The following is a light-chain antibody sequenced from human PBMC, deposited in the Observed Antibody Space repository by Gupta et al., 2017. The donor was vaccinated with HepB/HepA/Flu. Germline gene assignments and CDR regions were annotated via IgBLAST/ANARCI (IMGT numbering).Light chain of an antibody. CDR1: QSVCFASNNRSY. Sequence: DITLTQFPESLGVSLGERATINCKSSQSVCFASNNRSYLAWYQPKAGQPPKLLIYWASKRGSGVPDRISSRESAADITLTINKLPSEDVAVYCCQLDYLPPHSFGGGTKVDIK. CDR3: QLDYLPPHS. V-gene: IGKV4-1*01. CDR2: WAS. J-gene: IGKJ4*01.